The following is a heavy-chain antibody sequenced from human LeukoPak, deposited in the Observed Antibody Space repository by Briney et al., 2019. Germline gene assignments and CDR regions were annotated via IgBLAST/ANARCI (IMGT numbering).Heavy chain of an antibody. CDR1: GGSFSGYY. CDR3: ASLFGGLDY. J-gene: IGHJ4*02. D-gene: IGHD3-10*02. CDR2: INHSGNT. V-gene: IGHV4-34*01. Sequence: PSETLSLTCAVYGGSFSGYYWSWIRQPPGKGLEWIGEINHSGNTNYNPSLKSRVTISVDTSKNQFSLKLSSVTAADTAVYYCASLFGGLDYWGQRTLVTVSS.